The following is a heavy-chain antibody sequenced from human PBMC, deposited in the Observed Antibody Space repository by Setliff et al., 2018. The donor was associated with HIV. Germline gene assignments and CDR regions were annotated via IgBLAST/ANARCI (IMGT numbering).Heavy chain of an antibody. CDR1: GFSFSYAW. Sequence: GGSLRLSCAASGFSFSYAWMSWVRQAPGKGLEWVGHIRSKANGGTTEYAAPVKGRFTISRDDSRNTLYLQMNSMKSDDTATYYCVGHYYDPLTGYYVWFFDVWGRGTLVTVSS. D-gene: IGHD3-9*01. V-gene: IGHV3-15*05. CDR3: VGHYYDPLTGYYVWFFDV. CDR2: IRSKANGGTT. J-gene: IGHJ2*01.